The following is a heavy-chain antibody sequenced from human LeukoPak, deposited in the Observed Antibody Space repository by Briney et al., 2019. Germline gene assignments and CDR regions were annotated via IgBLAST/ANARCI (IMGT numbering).Heavy chain of an antibody. V-gene: IGHV3-49*03. J-gene: IGHJ4*02. CDR1: GFTFSNAW. CDR2: IRSKIYGGTP. Sequence: PGGSLRLSCAASGFTFSNAWMTWFRQAPGKGLEWVGFIRSKIYGGTPEYAASVRGRFTISRDDSKGVAYLQMNSLKTEDTAVYYCTRDQTPYYWGQGTLVTVSS. CDR3: TRDQTPYY.